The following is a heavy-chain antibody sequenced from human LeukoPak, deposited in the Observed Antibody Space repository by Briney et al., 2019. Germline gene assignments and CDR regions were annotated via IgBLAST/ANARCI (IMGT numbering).Heavy chain of an antibody. CDR1: GGSITGYY. Sequence: PSETLSLTCTVSGGSITGYYWTWIRQPAGKGLEWIGRVSDTGRAYYNPSLKSRVTMSVDTSNNQFSLKLSSVTAADTAVYYCARENTSGRPHDYWGQGTLVTVSS. V-gene: IGHV4-4*07. CDR3: ARENTSGRPHDY. D-gene: IGHD1/OR15-1a*01. J-gene: IGHJ4*02. CDR2: VSDTGRA.